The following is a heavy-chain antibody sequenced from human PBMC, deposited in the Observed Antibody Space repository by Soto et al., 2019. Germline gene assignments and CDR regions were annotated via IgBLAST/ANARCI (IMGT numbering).Heavy chain of an antibody. CDR1: EVIFGTYE. CDR2: ISGGGSTV. D-gene: IGHD1-7*01. V-gene: IGHV3-48*03. CDR3: ARGPGELELPYYFDH. Sequence: PGGSLRLSCAASEVIFGTYEMNWVRQAPGKGLEWIAYISGGGSTVYYADSVKGRFAISRDIPKNSLYLQMNSLRAEDTAVYYCARGPGELELPYYFDHWGQGTLVTVSS. J-gene: IGHJ4*02.